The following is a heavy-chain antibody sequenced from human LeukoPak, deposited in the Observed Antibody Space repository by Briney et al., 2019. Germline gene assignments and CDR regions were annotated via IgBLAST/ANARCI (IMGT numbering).Heavy chain of an antibody. CDR3: ARDKDDSSGWYLDY. D-gene: IGHD6-19*01. CDR1: GFTFSHYI. Sequence: GGSLRLSCAASGFTFSHYIMHWVRQAPGKGLEWVAVISYDGSNKYYADSVKGRFTISRDNSKNTLYLQMNSLRAEDTAVYYCARDKDDSSGWYLDYWGQGTLVTVSS. CDR2: ISYDGSNK. J-gene: IGHJ4*02. V-gene: IGHV3-30*03.